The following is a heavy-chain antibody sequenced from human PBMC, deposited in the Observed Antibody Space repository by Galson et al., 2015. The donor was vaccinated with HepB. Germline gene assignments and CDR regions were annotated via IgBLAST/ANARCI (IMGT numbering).Heavy chain of an antibody. D-gene: IGHD3-10*01. CDR2: ISSNGGST. V-gene: IGHV3-64D*06. J-gene: IGHJ4*02. CDR1: GFTFSSYA. CDR3: VKGSYVLLWFGESHPYFDY. Sequence: SLRLSCAASGFTFSSYAMHWVRQAPGKGLEYVSAISSNGGSTYYADSVKGRFTISRDNSKNTLYLQMSSLRAEDTAVYYCVKGSYVLLWFGESHPYFDYWGQGTLVTVSS.